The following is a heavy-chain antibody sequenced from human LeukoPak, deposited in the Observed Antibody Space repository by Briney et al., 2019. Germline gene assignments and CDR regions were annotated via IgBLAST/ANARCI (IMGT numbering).Heavy chain of an antibody. CDR2: IYYSGST. CDR3: ARDGLGYFDY. CDR1: GGSISSYY. D-gene: IGHD3-16*01. V-gene: IGHV4-59*01. J-gene: IGHJ4*02. Sequence: PSETLSLTCTVSGGSISSYYWSWIRQPPGKGLEWIGYIYYSGSTNYNPSLKSRVTISVDTSKNQFSLKLSSVTAADTAVYYCARDGLGYFDYWGQGTLVTVSS.